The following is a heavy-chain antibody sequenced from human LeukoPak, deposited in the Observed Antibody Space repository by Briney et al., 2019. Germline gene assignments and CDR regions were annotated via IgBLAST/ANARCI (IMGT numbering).Heavy chain of an antibody. CDR2: ISAYNGNT. D-gene: IGHD2-15*01. V-gene: IGHV1-18*01. Sequence: ASVKDSCKASGYTFTSYGISWVRQAPGQGLEWMGWISAYNGNTNYAQKLQGRVTMTTDTSTSTAYMELRSLRSDDTAVYYCASTVPYCSGGSCRRYYYFDYWGQGTLVTVSS. CDR1: GYTFTSYG. CDR3: ASTVPYCSGGSCRRYYYFDY. J-gene: IGHJ4*02.